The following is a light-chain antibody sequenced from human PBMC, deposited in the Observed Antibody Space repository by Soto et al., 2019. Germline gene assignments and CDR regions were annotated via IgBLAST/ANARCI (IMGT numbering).Light chain of an antibody. CDR1: QSLVHSDGIAY. J-gene: IGKJ5*01. V-gene: IGKV2-30*02. CDR3: MQGKHWPIT. CDR2: KVS. Sequence: DVVMTQSPLSLPVTLGQPASISCRSNQSLVHSDGIAYFSWFQQRPGRSPRRLIYKVSNRDSGVPARFSGSGSGTDFARKISRVEAEDVGVYYCMQGKHWPITFGQGTRLEIK.